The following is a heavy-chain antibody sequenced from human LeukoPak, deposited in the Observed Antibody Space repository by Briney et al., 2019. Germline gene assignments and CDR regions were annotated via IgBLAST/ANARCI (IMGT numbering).Heavy chain of an antibody. D-gene: IGHD2-21*02. V-gene: IGHV3-21*01. CDR3: ASWRDFNDAFDI. CDR2: ISSSSSYI. CDR1: GFIFSNNY. Sequence: PGGSLRLSCAASGFIFSNNYMNWVRQAPGKGLEWVSSISSSSSYIYYADSVKGRFTISRDNAKNSLYLQLNSLRAEDTAVYYCASWRDFNDAFDIWGQGTMVTVSS. J-gene: IGHJ3*02.